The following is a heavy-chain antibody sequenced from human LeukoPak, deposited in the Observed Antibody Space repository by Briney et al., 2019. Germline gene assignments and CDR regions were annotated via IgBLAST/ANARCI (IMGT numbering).Heavy chain of an antibody. J-gene: IGHJ4*02. Sequence: GGSLRLSCAASGFTVSSNYMSWVRQAPGKGLEWVSVIYSGGSTYYADSVKGRFTISRGNSKNTLYLQMNSLRAEDTAVYYCARFPTRTNDYWGQGTLVTVSS. CDR1: GFTVSSNY. D-gene: IGHD1-14*01. V-gene: IGHV3-66*01. CDR3: ARFPTRTNDY. CDR2: IYSGGST.